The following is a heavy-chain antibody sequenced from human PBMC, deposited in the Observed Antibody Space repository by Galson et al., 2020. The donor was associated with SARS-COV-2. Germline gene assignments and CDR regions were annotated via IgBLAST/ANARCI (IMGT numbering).Heavy chain of an antibody. V-gene: IGHV4-61*09. Sequence: SETLSLTCTVSGGSISSGSYYWSWIRQPAGKGLEWIGHIYTSGSTNYNPSLKSRVTISVDTSKNQFSLKLSSVTAADTAVYYCARVGSGLDSGSYSEYFQHWGQGTLVTVSS. CDR2: IYTSGST. CDR3: ARVGSGLDSGSYSEYFQH. CDR1: GGSISSGSYY. D-gene: IGHD1-26*01. J-gene: IGHJ1*01.